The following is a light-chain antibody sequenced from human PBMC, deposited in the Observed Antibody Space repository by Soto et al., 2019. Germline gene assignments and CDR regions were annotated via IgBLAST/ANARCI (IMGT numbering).Light chain of an antibody. CDR1: QTVSSNY. V-gene: IGKV3D-20*01. CDR2: DAS. J-gene: IGKJ2*01. Sequence: EIVLTQAPATLSLSPGERATLSCGASQTVSSNYLAWYQQKPGLAPRLLMYDASTRATGIPDRFSGRVSGTDFTLTISRLEPEDFAVYFCQQYGSSPYTFGQGNKVEIK. CDR3: QQYGSSPYT.